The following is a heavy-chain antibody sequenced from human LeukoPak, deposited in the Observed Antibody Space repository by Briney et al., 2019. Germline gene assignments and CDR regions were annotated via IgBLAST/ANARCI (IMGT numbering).Heavy chain of an antibody. CDR2: IDHSGST. J-gene: IGHJ5*02. Sequence: SETLSLTCAAYGGSLSGYSWTWIRQPPGKGLEWIGEIDHSGSTNHNASLTSRVIISADTSQNQFSLKLTSVTVADTAVYYCARVYVTVVRGRWFDPWGQGTLVTVSS. D-gene: IGHD3-10*01. V-gene: IGHV4-34*01. CDR3: ARVYVTVVRGRWFDP. CDR1: GGSLSGYS.